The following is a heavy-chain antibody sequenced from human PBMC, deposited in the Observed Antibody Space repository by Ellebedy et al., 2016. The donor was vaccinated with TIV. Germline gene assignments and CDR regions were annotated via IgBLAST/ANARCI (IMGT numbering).Heavy chain of an antibody. CDR3: ARDLVSGRPGSQRGY. J-gene: IGHJ4*02. V-gene: IGHV3-21*01. CDR2: ISSSSSYI. D-gene: IGHD3-10*01. CDR1: GFTFSSYS. Sequence: GESLKISXAASGFTFSSYSMNWVRQAPGKGLEWVSSISSSSSYIYYADSVKGRFTISRDNSKNTLYLQMNSLRAEDTAVYYCARDLVSGRPGSQRGYWGQGTLVTVSS.